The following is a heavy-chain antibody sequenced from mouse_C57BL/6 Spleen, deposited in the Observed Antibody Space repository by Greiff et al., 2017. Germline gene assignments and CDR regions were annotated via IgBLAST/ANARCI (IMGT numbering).Heavy chain of an antibody. J-gene: IGHJ3*01. Sequence: VQLQQSGPGLVQPSQSLSITCTVSGFSLTSYGVHWVRQSPGKGLEWLGVIWSGGSTDYNAAFISRLSISKDNSKSQVFFKMNSLQADDTAIYDCARTGDWNPWFAYWGQGTLVTVSA. CDR3: ARTGDWNPWFAY. D-gene: IGHD3-3*01. V-gene: IGHV2-2*01. CDR1: GFSLTSYG. CDR2: IWSGGST.